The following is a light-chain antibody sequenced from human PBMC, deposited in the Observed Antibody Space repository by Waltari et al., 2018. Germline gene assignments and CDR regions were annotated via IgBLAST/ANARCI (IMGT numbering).Light chain of an antibody. CDR3: SSYTSSSTPYV. CDR2: EVS. CDR1: SSDVGGSNY. J-gene: IGLJ1*01. Sequence: GQSITISCTGTSSDVGGSNYVSWYQQHPGKAPKLMIYEVSNRPSGVSNRFSGSKSGNTASLTISGLQAEDEADYYCSSYTSSSTPYVFGTGTKVTVL. V-gene: IGLV2-14*01.